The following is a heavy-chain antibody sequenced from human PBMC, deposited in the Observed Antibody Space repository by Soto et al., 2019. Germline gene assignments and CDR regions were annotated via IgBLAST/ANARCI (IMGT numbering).Heavy chain of an antibody. D-gene: IGHD3-3*01. CDR2: IYYSGST. Sequence: QVQLQGSGPGLVRPSETLSLTCAVSGVSISGFYWSWIRQPPGKGLEYIGYIYYSGSTYYNPSLKRRVTVSLDSSKNQFSLKWTSVTAADTAICYCARGHLWLEDWGQGTLVTVSS. CDR1: GVSISGFY. CDR3: ARGHLWLED. J-gene: IGHJ4*02. V-gene: IGHV4-59*01.